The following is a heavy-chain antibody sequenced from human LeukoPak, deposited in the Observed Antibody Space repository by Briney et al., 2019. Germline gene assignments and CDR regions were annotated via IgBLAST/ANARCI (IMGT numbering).Heavy chain of an antibody. CDR1: GFSFSTYS. Sequence: GGSLGLSCIASGFSFSTYSMNWVRQAPGKGLEWVSTISGSGSHIYYPDSLKGRFSVSRDNARNSLYLQINSLRGEDTAVYYCARGSIAMAGTVDYWGQGTLVTVSS. CDR3: ARGSIAMAGTVDY. V-gene: IGHV3-21*01. CDR2: ISGSGSHI. D-gene: IGHD6-19*01. J-gene: IGHJ4*02.